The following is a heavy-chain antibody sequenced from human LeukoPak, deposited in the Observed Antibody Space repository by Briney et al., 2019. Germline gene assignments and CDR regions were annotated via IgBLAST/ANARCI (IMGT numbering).Heavy chain of an antibody. D-gene: IGHD3-22*01. J-gene: IGHJ4*02. V-gene: IGHV5-51*01. CDR2: IYPGDSDT. CDR1: GYSFTSYW. CDR3: ARFSDSSGYMGRVEY. Sequence: GESLKISCKGSGYSFTSYWTGWVRQMPGKGLEWMGIIYPGDSDTRYSPSFQGQVTISADKSISTAYLQWSSLKASDTAMYYCARFSDSSGYMGRVEYWGQGTLVTVSS.